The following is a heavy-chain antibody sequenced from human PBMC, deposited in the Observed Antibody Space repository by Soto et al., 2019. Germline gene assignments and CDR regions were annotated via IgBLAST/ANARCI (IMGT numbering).Heavy chain of an antibody. D-gene: IGHD3-22*01. J-gene: IGHJ1*01. V-gene: IGHV4-30-4*01. CDR3: ARGVYSNRSGYYYFQH. CDR1: GDSVTSGDYY. CDR2: ISYSGNT. Sequence: SETLSLTCSVSGDSVTSGDYYWTWVRQSPGKGLEWIGYISYSGNTAYNPSLSSRLTISLDTSKNHFSLKLHAATAADTAVYYCARGVYSNRSGYYYFQHWGQGTPVTVSS.